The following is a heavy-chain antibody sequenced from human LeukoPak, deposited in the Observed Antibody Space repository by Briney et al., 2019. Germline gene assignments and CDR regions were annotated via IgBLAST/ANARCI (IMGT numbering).Heavy chain of an antibody. D-gene: IGHD6-19*01. V-gene: IGHV6-1*01. CDR3: ARDLGNTGWYTFDY. CDR1: GDSVSSINGA. J-gene: IGHJ4*02. Sequence: SQTLSLTCAISGDSVSSINGAWNWIRQSPSWGLEWLGRIYYRSKWYNDYVESMKGRITISPDTSKNQFSLHLNSVTPEDTAVYYCARDLGNTGWYTFDYWGQGTLVTVSS. CDR2: IYYRSKWYN.